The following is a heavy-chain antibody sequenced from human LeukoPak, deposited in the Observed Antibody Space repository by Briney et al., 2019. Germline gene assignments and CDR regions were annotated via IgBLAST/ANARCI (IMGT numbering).Heavy chain of an antibody. CDR2: IYSGGST. D-gene: IGHD5-18*01. CDR3: AKPRGSRGYSYGYVDY. Sequence: GGSLRLSCAASGFTVSSNYMSWVRQAPGKGLEWVSVIYSGGSTYYADSVKGRFTISRDNSKNTLYLQMNSLRAEDTAVYYCAKPRGSRGYSYGYVDYWGQGTLVTVSS. J-gene: IGHJ4*02. CDR1: GFTVSSNY. V-gene: IGHV3-53*01.